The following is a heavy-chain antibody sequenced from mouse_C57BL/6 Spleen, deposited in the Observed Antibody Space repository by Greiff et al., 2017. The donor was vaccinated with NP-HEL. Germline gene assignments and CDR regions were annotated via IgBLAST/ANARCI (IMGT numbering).Heavy chain of an antibody. CDR2: ISSGSSTI. Sequence: EVKLMESGGGLVKPGGSLKLSCAASGFTFSDYGMHWVRQAPEKGLEWVAYISSGSSTIYYADTVKGRFTISSDHAKNTLFLQMTSLRSEDTAMYYCARNGSSYLYWYFDVWGTGTTVTVSS. CDR1: GFTFSDYG. CDR3: ARNGSSYLYWYFDV. D-gene: IGHD1-1*01. J-gene: IGHJ1*03. V-gene: IGHV5-17*01.